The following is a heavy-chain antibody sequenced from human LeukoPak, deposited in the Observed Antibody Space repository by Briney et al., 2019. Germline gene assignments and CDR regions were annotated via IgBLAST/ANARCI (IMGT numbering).Heavy chain of an antibody. D-gene: IGHD3-16*02. CDR1: GFTFSNAW. Sequence: PGGSLRLSCAASGFTFSNAWMNWVRQAPGKGLEWVSAISGSGGSTYYADSVKGRFTISRDNSKITLYLQMNSLRAEDTAVYYCATLTYDYVWGSYRYWGQGTLVTVSS. CDR2: ISGSGGST. CDR3: ATLTYDYVWGSYRY. J-gene: IGHJ4*02. V-gene: IGHV3-23*01.